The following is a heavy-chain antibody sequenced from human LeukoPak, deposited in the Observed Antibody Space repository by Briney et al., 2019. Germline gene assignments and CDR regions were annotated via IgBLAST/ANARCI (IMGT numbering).Heavy chain of an antibody. J-gene: IGHJ4*02. Sequence: GGSLRLSCTASGFTFGDYAMSWVRQAPGKGREWVGFIRSKAYGETTEYAASVKGRFTISRADSKSIAYLQMTSLKTEDTAVYSCTRDFRHQSSGYYYVRNWGQGTLVTVSS. CDR3: TRDFRHQSSGYYYVRN. CDR1: GFTFGDYA. CDR2: IRSKAYGETT. D-gene: IGHD3-22*01. V-gene: IGHV3-49*04.